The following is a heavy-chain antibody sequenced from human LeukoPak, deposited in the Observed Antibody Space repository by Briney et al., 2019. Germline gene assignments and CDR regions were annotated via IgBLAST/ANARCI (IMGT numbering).Heavy chain of an antibody. CDR1: GYTFTGYY. Sequence: GASVKVSCKASGYTFTGYYMHWVRQAPGQGLEWMGWINPNSGGTNYAQKFQGRVTMTRDTSISTAYMELSRLRSDDTAVYYCARDRGGMATPDRYWGQGTLVTVSS. V-gene: IGHV1-2*02. CDR2: INPNSGGT. D-gene: IGHD5-24*01. J-gene: IGHJ4*02. CDR3: ARDRGGMATPDRY.